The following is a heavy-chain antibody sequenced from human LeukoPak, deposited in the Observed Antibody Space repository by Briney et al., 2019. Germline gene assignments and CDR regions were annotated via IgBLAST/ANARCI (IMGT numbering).Heavy chain of an antibody. D-gene: IGHD3-16*02. CDR2: ISAYNGNT. V-gene: IGHV1-18*01. J-gene: IGHJ4*02. CDR3: ARDSVSMITFGGVIPRPFDY. Sequence: GASVKVSCKASGYTFTSYGISWVRQAPGQGLEWMGWISAYNGNTNYAQKLQGRVTMTTDTSTSTACMELRSLRSDDTAVYYCARDSVSMITFGGVIPRPFDYWGQGTLVTVSS. CDR1: GYTFTSYG.